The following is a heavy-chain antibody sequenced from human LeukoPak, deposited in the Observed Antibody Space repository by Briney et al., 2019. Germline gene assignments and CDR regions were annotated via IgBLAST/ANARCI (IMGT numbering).Heavy chain of an antibody. J-gene: IGHJ6*04. Sequence: GRSLRLSCAASGFTFTTYSMSSVRQAPGEGLEWGANIKKDGSDKYYVDSVKGRFTIYRDNAKNSVYLQMNTLRAEDTAVYYCARDPYNWNDGGYGMDVWGKGTTVTVYS. V-gene: IGHV3-7*03. CDR1: GFTFTTYS. CDR2: IKKDGSDK. D-gene: IGHD1-1*01. CDR3: ARDPYNWNDGGYGMDV.